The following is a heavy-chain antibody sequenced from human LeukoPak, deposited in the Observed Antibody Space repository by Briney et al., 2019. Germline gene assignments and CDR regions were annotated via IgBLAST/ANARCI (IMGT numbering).Heavy chain of an antibody. J-gene: IGHJ4*02. V-gene: IGHV3-9*01. D-gene: IGHD5-24*01. Sequence: PGRSLRLSCAASGFTFDDYAMPWVRQAPGKGLEWVSGISWNSGSIGYADSVKGRFTISRGNAKNSLYLQMNSLRAEDTALYYCAKDNGDGYNLFDYWGQGTLVTVSS. CDR3: AKDNGDGYNLFDY. CDR1: GFTFDDYA. CDR2: ISWNSGSI.